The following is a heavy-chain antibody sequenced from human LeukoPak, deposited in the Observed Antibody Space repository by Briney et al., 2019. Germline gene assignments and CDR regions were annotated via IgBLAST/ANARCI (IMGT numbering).Heavy chain of an antibody. CDR3: ARRSLLWFGELNWSDP. Sequence: SETLSLTCAVYGGSFSGYYWSWIRQPPGKGLEWIGEINHSGSTNYNPSLKSRVTISVDTSKNQFSLKLSSVTAADTAVYYCARRSLLWFGELNWSDPWGQGTLVTVSS. D-gene: IGHD3-10*01. CDR1: GGSFSGYY. CDR2: INHSGST. J-gene: IGHJ5*02. V-gene: IGHV4-34*01.